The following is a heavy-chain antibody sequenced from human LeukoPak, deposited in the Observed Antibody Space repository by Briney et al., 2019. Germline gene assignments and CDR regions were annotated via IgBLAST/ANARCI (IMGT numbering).Heavy chain of an antibody. CDR1: GFSFSTYN. Sequence: PGGSLRLSCAASGFSFSTYNMNWVRQAPGQRLEWVSSITSGSSYIYYADSVKGRFTISRDNSKNSLYLQMNSLRAEDTALYYCAKDSGSGSYYPTNWFDPWGQGTLVTVSS. CDR3: AKDSGSGSYYPTNWFDP. CDR2: ITSGSSYI. D-gene: IGHD3-10*01. V-gene: IGHV3-21*04. J-gene: IGHJ5*02.